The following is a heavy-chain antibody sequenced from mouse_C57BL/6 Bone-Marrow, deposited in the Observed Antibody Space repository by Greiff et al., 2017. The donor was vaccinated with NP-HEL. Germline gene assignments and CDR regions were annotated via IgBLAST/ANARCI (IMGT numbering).Heavy chain of an antibody. V-gene: IGHV5-9*01. CDR3: ARQGITTVVAHYFDY. CDR1: GFTFSSYT. J-gene: IGHJ2*01. D-gene: IGHD1-1*01. CDR2: ISGGGGNT. Sequence: EVQRVESGGGLVKPGGSLKLSCAASGFTFSSYTMSWVRQTPEKRLEWVATISGGGGNTYYPDSVKGRFTISRDNAKNTLYLQMSSLRSEDTALYYCARQGITTVVAHYFDYWGQGTTLTVSS.